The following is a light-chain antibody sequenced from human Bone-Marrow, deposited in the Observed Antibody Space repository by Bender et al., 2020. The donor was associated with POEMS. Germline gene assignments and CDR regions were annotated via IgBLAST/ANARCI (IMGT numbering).Light chain of an antibody. J-gene: IGLJ3*02. CDR3: QLADSSGSWV. V-gene: IGLV3-25*03. CDR2: KDT. Sequence: SSELTQPPSVSVSPGQTARITCSGDELPKQYAYWYHQKPGQTPLLVIYKDTERPSGIPARISGSSSGTTVTLTITGVQAEDEADYYCQLADSSGSWVFGGGTKLTVL. CDR1: ELPKQY.